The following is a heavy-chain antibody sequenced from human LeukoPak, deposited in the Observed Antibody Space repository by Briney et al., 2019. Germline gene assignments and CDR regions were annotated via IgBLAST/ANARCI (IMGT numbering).Heavy chain of an antibody. CDR1: GYSISSGYY. CDR2: IYHSGST. CDR3: ATKYCTSTTCSWPRRTFFGF. V-gene: IGHV4-38-2*02. D-gene: IGHD2-2*01. J-gene: IGHJ4*02. Sequence: SETLSLTCTVSGYSISSGYYWGWIRQPPGKGLEWIGSIYHSGSTYYNPSLKSRVTISLDTSKNQFSLQLNSVSAADTAVYFCATKYCTSTTCSWPRRTFFGFWGQGALVTVSS.